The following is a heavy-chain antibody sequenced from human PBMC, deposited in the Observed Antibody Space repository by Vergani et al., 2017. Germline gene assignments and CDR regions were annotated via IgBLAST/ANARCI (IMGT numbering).Heavy chain of an antibody. Sequence: QVQLQQWGAGLLKPSETLSLTCAVYGGSFSGYYWSWIRQPPGKGLEWIGEINHSGSTNYNPSLKSRVTISVDTSKNQFSLKLSSVTAADTAVYSCAREVDSGSYYTHFDYWGQGTLVTVSS. J-gene: IGHJ4*02. V-gene: IGHV4-34*01. D-gene: IGHD3-10*01. CDR2: INHSGST. CDR3: AREVDSGSYYTHFDY. CDR1: GGSFSGYY.